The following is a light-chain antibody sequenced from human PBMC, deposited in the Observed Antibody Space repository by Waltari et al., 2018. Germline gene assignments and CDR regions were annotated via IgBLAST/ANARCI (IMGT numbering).Light chain of an antibody. CDR2: QDS. V-gene: IGLV3-1*01. J-gene: IGLJ2*01. Sequence: SYELTQPPSVSVSPGQTASIPCSGDKLGDQYTCWYQQKPGQTPVLVFYQDSKRPSGIPVRFSGSNSGNTATLTISGTQAMDEADYYCQAWDSSTVVFGGGTKLTVL. CDR3: QAWDSSTVV. CDR1: KLGDQY.